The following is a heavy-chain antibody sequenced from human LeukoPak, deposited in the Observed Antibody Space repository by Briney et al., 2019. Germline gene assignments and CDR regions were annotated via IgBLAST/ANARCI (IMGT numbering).Heavy chain of an antibody. Sequence: SETLSLTCTVSGGSISSYYWSWIRQPAGKGLEWIGRIYTSGSTNYNPSLKSRVTMSVDTSKNQFSLKLSSVTAAGTAVYYCARAGLYYDTEWYAAHDAFDIWGQGTMVTVSS. CDR2: IYTSGST. J-gene: IGHJ3*02. D-gene: IGHD3-22*01. V-gene: IGHV4-4*07. CDR1: GGSISSYY. CDR3: ARAGLYYDTEWYAAHDAFDI.